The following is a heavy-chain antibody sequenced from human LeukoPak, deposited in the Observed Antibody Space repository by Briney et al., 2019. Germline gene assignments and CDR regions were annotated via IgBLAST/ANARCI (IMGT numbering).Heavy chain of an antibody. V-gene: IGHV3-23*01. CDR2: ISGSGGST. D-gene: IGHD6-13*01. Sequence: GGSLRLSCAASGFTFSDYYMSWIRQAPGKGLEWVSAISGSGGSTYYADSVKGRFTISRDNSKNTLYLQMNSLRAEDTAVYYCAKAFSSSWYYYGMDVWGQGTTVTVSS. CDR1: GFTFSDYY. J-gene: IGHJ6*02. CDR3: AKAFSSSWYYYGMDV.